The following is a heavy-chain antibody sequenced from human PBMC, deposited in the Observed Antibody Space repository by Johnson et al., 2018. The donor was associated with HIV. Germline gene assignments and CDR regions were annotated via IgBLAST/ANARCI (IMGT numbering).Heavy chain of an antibody. CDR3: ARDGQLGAFDI. Sequence: VQLVESGGGLVQPGGSLRLSCAASGFTFSSYDMHWVRQPTGKGLEWVSSIDTTGDTYYPGSVRGRFTISRENAKNSLYLQMNNLRAGDSAVYYCARDGQLGAFDIWGQGTMVTVSS. CDR1: GFTFSSYD. V-gene: IGHV3-13*01. J-gene: IGHJ3*02. D-gene: IGHD1-1*01. CDR2: IDTTGDT.